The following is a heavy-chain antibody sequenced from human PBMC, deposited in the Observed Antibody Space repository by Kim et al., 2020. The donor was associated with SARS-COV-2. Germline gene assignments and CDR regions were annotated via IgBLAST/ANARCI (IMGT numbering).Heavy chain of an antibody. CDR1: GYTFTSYD. Sequence: ASVKVSCKASGYTFTSYDITWVRQATGQGLEWMGWMSPDSGNTGYAQKFQGRVTMTRNTSISTAYMELSSLRSEDTAVYYCARVHDYRDYFDTRVVVYSFDYWGQGTLVTVSS. CDR3: ARVHDYRDYFDTRVVVYSFDY. CDR2: MSPDSGNT. D-gene: IGHD4-17*01. J-gene: IGHJ4*02. V-gene: IGHV1-8*01.